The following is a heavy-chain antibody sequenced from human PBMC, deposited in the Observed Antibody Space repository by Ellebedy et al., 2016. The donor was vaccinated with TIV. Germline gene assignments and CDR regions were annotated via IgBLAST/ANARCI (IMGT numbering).Heavy chain of an antibody. V-gene: IGHV3-33*01. CDR2: IWYDGSNK. CDR3: AREAYYYDSSGYYRPQLVRAFDI. CDR1: GFTFSSYG. J-gene: IGHJ3*02. D-gene: IGHD3-22*01. Sequence: GGSLRLSXAASGFTFSSYGMHWVRQAPGKGLEWVAVIWYDGSNKYYADSVKGRFTISRDNSKNTLYLQMNSLRAEDTAVYYCAREAYYYDSSGYYRPQLVRAFDIWGQGTMVTVSS.